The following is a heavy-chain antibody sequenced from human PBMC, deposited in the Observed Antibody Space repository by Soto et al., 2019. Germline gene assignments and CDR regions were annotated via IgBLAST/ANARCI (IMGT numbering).Heavy chain of an antibody. V-gene: IGHV1-2*02. CDR2: INPNSGGT. Sequence: EASVKVSCKASGYTFTGYYMHWVRQAPGQGLEWMGWINPNSGGTNYAQKFQGRVTMTRDTSISTAYMELSRLRSDDTAVYYCASQLLALEEDYYYYYGMDVWGQGTTVTVSS. CDR3: ASQLLALEEDYYYYYGMDV. D-gene: IGHD1-1*01. CDR1: GYTFTGYY. J-gene: IGHJ6*02.